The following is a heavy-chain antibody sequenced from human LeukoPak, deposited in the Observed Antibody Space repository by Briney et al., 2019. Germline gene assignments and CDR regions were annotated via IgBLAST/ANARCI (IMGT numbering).Heavy chain of an antibody. CDR3: AHRWSGYYPFDY. CDR2: IYWNDDK. V-gene: IGHV2-5*01. CDR1: GFSLSTSGVG. D-gene: IGHD3-3*01. J-gene: IGHJ4*02. Sequence: SGPTLVKPTQTLTLTCTFSGFSLSTSGVGVGWIRQPPGKALEWLALIYWNDDKRYSPSLKSRLTITKDTSKNQVVLTMTNMDPVDTATYYCAHRWSGYYPFDYWGRGTLVTVSS.